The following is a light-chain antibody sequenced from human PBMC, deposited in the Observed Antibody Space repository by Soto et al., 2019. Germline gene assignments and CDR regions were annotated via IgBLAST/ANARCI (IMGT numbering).Light chain of an antibody. J-gene: IGKJ5*01. V-gene: IGKV1-39*01. Sequence: DIQMTQSPSSLSASVGDRVTITCRASQSISSYLNWYQQKPGKAPKLLIYAASSLHSGVPSRFSGSGSGTDLTLTISSLQPADFAPYYCQQSYSTPLSFGQGTRLEIK. CDR3: QQSYSTPLS. CDR1: QSISSY. CDR2: AAS.